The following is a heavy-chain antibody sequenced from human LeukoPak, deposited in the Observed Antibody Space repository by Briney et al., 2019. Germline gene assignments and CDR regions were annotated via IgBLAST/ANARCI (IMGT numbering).Heavy chain of an antibody. CDR1: GFTFSSYS. J-gene: IGHJ6*03. CDR2: ISSGSTYI. CDR3: ARDRAIAARRNYYYYMDV. Sequence: GGSLRLSCAASGFTFSSYSMNWVRQAPGKGLEWVSSISSGSTYIYYADSVKGRFTISRDNANNALYLQMNSLRAEDTAVYYCARDRAIAARRNYYYYMDVWGKGTTVTVSS. V-gene: IGHV3-21*01. D-gene: IGHD6-6*01.